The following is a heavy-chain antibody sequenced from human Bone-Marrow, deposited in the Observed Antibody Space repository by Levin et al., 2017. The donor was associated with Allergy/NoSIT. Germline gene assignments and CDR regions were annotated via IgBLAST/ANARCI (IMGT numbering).Heavy chain of an antibody. V-gene: IGHV3-7*03. CDR1: GFTFSSHW. D-gene: IGHD6-19*01. CDR3: ARGAGWLPDY. J-gene: IGHJ4*02. CDR2: IKQDGSEK. Sequence: GGSLRLSCAASGFTFSSHWMNWVRQTPGKGLEWVANIKQDGSEKYYVGSVKGRFTISRDNAKDSLYLQMNGLRAEDTAVYYCARGAGWLPDYWGQGTLVTVSA.